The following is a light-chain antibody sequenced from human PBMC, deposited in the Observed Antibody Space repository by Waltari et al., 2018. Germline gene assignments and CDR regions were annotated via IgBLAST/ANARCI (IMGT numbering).Light chain of an antibody. CDR2: DVS. J-gene: IGLJ3*02. CDR3: CSFTSRSTWV. Sequence: QSALTPPASVSGSPGQSITISCTGTSSDVGRYTMFSWYQQHPGKAPKLLIFDVSNRPSWVSNRFSGSKSGNTASLTISGLQAEDESDYYCCSFTSRSTWVFGGGTKLTVL. V-gene: IGLV2-14*01. CDR1: SSDVGRYTM.